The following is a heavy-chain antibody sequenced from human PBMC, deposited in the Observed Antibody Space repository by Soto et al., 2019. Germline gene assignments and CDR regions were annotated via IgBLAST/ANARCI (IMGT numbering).Heavy chain of an antibody. Sequence: GSLRLSCAASGFTVSSNYMSWVRQAPGKGLEWVSVIYSGGSTYYADSVRGRFTISRDNSKNTLYLQMKSLRAEDTAVYYCATQSGVVVPGALGWWGQGTLVTVSS. D-gene: IGHD2-2*01. CDR3: ATQSGVVVPGALGW. V-gene: IGHV3-53*01. CDR1: GFTVSSNY. J-gene: IGHJ4*02. CDR2: IYSGGST.